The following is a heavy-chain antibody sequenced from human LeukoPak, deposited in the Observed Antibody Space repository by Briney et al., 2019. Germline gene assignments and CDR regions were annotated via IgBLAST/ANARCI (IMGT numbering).Heavy chain of an antibody. Sequence: SQTLSLTCAISGDSVSRDTAAWHWVRQSPSRGLEWLGRTYYRSKWYNDYAVSVKSRITINPDTSKNQFSLQLNSVTPEDTAVYYCARDRGGSSWYYFDNWGQGCLVTVSS. J-gene: IGHJ4*02. CDR2: TYYRSKWYN. CDR3: ARDRGGSSWYYFDN. D-gene: IGHD6-13*01. CDR1: GDSVSRDTAA. V-gene: IGHV6-1*01.